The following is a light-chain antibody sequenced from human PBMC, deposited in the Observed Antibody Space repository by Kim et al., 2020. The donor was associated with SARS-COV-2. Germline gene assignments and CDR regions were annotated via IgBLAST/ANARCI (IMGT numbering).Light chain of an antibody. CDR1: QSISSY. J-gene: IGKJ5*01. V-gene: IGKV1-39*01. Sequence: DIQMTQSPSSLSASVGDRVTITCRASQSISSYLNWYQQKPGKAPKLLIYAASSLQSGVPSRFSGSGSGTDFTLTISSLQPEDFATYYCQQNYSTPQVTFGQGTQLEIK. CDR2: AAS. CDR3: QQNYSTPQVT.